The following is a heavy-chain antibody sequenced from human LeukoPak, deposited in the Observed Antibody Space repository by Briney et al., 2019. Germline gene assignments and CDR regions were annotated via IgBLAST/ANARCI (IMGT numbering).Heavy chain of an antibody. CDR2: IYYSGST. J-gene: IGHJ4*02. D-gene: IGHD1-1*01. CDR3: ARVLERRYFDY. V-gene: IGHV4-59*01. Sequence: SETLSLTCTVSGGSISSYYWSWIRQPPGKGLEWIGYIYYSGSTNYNPSLKSRVTISVDTSKNQFSLKLSSVAAEDTAVYYCARVLERRYFDYWGQGTLVTVSS. CDR1: GGSISSYY.